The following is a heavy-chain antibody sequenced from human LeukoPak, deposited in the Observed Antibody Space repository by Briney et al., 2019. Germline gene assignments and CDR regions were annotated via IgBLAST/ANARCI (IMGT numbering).Heavy chain of an antibody. Sequence: GGSLRLSCEASGFTFSSYRMHWVRQAPGKGLVWVSRINIDGSGTSYADSVKGRFTISRDNAKNTLFLQMNSLRAEHTAVYYCAPRTGIWGQGTMVTVSS. CDR3: APRTGI. J-gene: IGHJ3*02. D-gene: IGHD1-1*01. CDR2: INIDGSGT. V-gene: IGHV3-74*01. CDR1: GFTFSSYR.